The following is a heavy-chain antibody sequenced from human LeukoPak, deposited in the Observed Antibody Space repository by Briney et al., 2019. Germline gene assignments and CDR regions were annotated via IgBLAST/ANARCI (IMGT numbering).Heavy chain of an antibody. D-gene: IGHD2-2*01. CDR3: ARFYCSSTSCLFDY. CDR1: GYTFTGYY. J-gene: IGHJ4*02. V-gene: IGHV1-2*02. CDR2: INPNSGGT. Sequence: ASVKVPCKASGYTFTGYYMHWVRQAPGQGLEWMGWINPNSGGTNYARKFQGRVTMTRDTSISTAYMKLSRLRSDDTAVYYCARFYCSSTSCLFDYWGQGTLVTVSS.